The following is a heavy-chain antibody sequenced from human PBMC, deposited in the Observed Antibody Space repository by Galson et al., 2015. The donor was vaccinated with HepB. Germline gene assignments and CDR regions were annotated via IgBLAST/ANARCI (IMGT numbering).Heavy chain of an antibody. CDR1: GYTFTSYG. D-gene: IGHD3-3*01. J-gene: IGHJ6*02. Sequence: SVKVSCKASGYTFTSYGFSWVRQAPGQGLEWLGWISAYNGHTNYAQKLQGRVTMTTDTSTSTAYMELRSLRSDDTAVYYCARADDCDCRCGYSSGGLGMDVWGRGTAVTVSS. V-gene: IGHV1-18*01. CDR3: ARADDCDCRCGYSSGGLGMDV. CDR2: ISAYNGHT.